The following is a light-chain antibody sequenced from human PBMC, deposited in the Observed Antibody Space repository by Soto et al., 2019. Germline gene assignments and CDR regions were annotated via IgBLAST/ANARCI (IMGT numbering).Light chain of an antibody. CDR1: SGHSSYA. CDR2: INSDGSH. Sequence: QPVLTQSPSASASLGASVKFICTLSSGHSSYAIAWHQQQPEKGPRYLMKINSDGSHSKGDGIPDRFSGSSSGAERYLTISSLQSEDEADYYCQTWGTGIRVFGTGTNVTVL. CDR3: QTWGTGIRV. V-gene: IGLV4-69*01. J-gene: IGLJ1*01.